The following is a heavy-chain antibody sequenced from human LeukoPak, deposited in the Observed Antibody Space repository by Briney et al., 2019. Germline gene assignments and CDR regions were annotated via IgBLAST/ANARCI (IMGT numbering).Heavy chain of an antibody. CDR3: ARGYDSGGYYAYFDY. D-gene: IGHD3-22*01. CDR1: GGSFRGYY. V-gene: IGHV4-34*12. CDR2: VIHSGAI. Sequence: SETLSLTCTVYGGSFRGYYWTWIRQSPGKGLQWIGEVIHSGAINYNPSLTSRLIISVDTSRNQFSLKLSSVTAADTAVYYCARGYDSGGYYAYFDYWGQGALVTVSS. J-gene: IGHJ4*02.